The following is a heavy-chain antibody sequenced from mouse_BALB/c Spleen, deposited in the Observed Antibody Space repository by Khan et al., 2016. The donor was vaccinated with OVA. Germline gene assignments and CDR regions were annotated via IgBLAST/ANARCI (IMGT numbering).Heavy chain of an antibody. Sequence: EVELVESGAELVKPGASVKLSCSASGFNIKDTYIHWMKQRPEQGLEWIGRIDPPNDDSKYGPKFQAKATLTADTSSNTAYLQLSSLTSEDTDVYYCATHYGNPFAFWGQGTLVSVSA. J-gene: IGHJ3*01. CDR1: GFNIKDTY. V-gene: IGHV14-3*02. D-gene: IGHD2-1*01. CDR2: IDPPNDDS. CDR3: ATHYGNPFAF.